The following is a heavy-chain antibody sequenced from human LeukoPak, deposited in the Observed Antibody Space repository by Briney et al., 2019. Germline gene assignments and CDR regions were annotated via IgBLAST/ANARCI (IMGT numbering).Heavy chain of an antibody. D-gene: IGHD6-6*01. CDR3: AKKVGLVSAPLYYFDL. V-gene: IGHV3-23*01. J-gene: IGHJ4*02. CDR1: GFTSSSYA. CDR2: TSGPGGSR. Sequence: PGGSLRLSCAASGFTSSSYAMSWVRQAPGKGLEWVSATSGPGGSRDYADSVKGRFTISRDNSKNTLYLQMNSLRAEDTAIYYCAKKVGLVSAPLYYFDLWGQGTLVTVSS.